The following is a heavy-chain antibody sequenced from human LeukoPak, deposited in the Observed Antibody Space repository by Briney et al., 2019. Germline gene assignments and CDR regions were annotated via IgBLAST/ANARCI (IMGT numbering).Heavy chain of an antibody. CDR3: ARDQLPYGSGSCLDY. Sequence: GASVKVSCKASGYTFTGYYMHWVRQAPGQGLEWMGWINPNSGGTNYAQKFQGRVTMTRDTSISTAYMELSRLRSDDTAVYYCARDQLPYGSGSCLDYWGQGTLVTVSS. CDR2: INPNSGGT. CDR1: GYTFTGYY. J-gene: IGHJ4*02. V-gene: IGHV1-2*02. D-gene: IGHD3-10*01.